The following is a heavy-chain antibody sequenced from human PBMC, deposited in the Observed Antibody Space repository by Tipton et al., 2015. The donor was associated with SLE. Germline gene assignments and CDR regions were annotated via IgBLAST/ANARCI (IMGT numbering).Heavy chain of an antibody. J-gene: IGHJ3*02. D-gene: IGHD3-10*01. CDR1: GGSIRSSNFY. CDR2: FYYSGST. V-gene: IGHV4-39*07. Sequence: TLSLTCAVSGGSIRSSNFYWGWIRQPPGRGLDWIGSFYYSGSTYYDPSLKSRVTISIDTSKNQFSLKLSSVTAADTAVYYCARGSYGTDAFDIWGQGTMVTVSS. CDR3: ARGSYGTDAFDI.